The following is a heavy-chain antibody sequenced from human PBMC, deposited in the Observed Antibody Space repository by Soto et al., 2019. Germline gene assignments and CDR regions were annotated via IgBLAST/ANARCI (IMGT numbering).Heavy chain of an antibody. Sequence: EVQVVESGGGLVQPGGSLRLSCVASGFTSSNYWMNWVRQAPGKGLEWVANIKQDGSENNYADSVKGRFTISRDNAKNSLYLQMNSLRAEDTAVYYCAGSTSSWGVWGKGTTVTVSS. J-gene: IGHJ6*04. D-gene: IGHD6-13*01. CDR1: GFTSSNYW. V-gene: IGHV3-7*01. CDR3: AGSTSSWGV. CDR2: IKQDGSEN.